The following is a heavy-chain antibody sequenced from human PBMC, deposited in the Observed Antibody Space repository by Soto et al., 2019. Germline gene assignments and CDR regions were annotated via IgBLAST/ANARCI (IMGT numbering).Heavy chain of an antibody. Sequence: QVQLVQSGAEVKKPGSSVKVSCKASGGTFSSHAISWVRQAPGQGLEWMGGIIPFFKATNYAQKFQGRVTISGDDSTSTAYMDLYSLRSEDTAVYYCARDVPLNYYDGTFSYYAMDVWGQGTTVTVSS. CDR2: IIPFFKAT. D-gene: IGHD3-16*01. J-gene: IGHJ6*02. CDR3: ARDVPLNYYDGTFSYYAMDV. CDR1: GGTFSSHA. V-gene: IGHV1-69*01.